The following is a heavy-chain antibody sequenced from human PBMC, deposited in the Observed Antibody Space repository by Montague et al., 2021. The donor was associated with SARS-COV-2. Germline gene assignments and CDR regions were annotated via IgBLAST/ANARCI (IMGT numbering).Heavy chain of an antibody. CDR3: ARERQYNRFDA. D-gene: IGHD6-19*01. V-gene: IGHV4-59*01. Sequence: SETLSLTCTVSGGSISSNYWSWIRQPPGKGLEWIGYIYYRGSTNYNPSLKSRITMSVDTSKNQFSLKVSSVIAADTAVDYCARERQYNRFDAWGQGKLVTVS. CDR2: IYYRGST. CDR1: GGSISSNY. J-gene: IGHJ5*02.